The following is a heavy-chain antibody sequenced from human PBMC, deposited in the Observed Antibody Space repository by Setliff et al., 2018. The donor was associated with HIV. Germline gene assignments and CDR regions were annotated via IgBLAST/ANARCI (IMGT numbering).Heavy chain of an antibody. Sequence: SETLSLTCSVSGGPITSNTYFWDWIRQAPGKGLEWIGSIYHSGNTYYNPSLKSRVSISVDTSKWQFSLKLTSVTAGDSALYYCARRRGQKATGWYYFDCGGQGALVTVSS. J-gene: IGHJ4*02. D-gene: IGHD6-19*01. CDR3: ARRRGQKATGWYYFDC. V-gene: IGHV4-39*01. CDR2: IYHSGNT. CDR1: GGPITSNTYF.